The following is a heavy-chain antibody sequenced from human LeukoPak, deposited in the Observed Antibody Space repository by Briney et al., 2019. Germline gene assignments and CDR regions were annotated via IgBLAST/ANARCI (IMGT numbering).Heavy chain of an antibody. J-gene: IGHJ6*02. CDR2: INTNTGNP. D-gene: IGHD4-17*01. CDR1: GYIFTTYV. Sequence: ASVKVSCKASGYIFTTYVMNWVRQAPGQGLEWMGRINTNTGNPTYAQGFTGRFVFSLDTSVSTAYLQISSLKAEDTAVYYCARDQIYGDLYYYAMDVWGQGTTVTVSS. V-gene: IGHV7-4-1*02. CDR3: ARDQIYGDLYYYAMDV.